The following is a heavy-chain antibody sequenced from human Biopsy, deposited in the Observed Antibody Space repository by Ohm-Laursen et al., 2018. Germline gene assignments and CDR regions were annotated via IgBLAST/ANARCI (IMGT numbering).Heavy chain of an antibody. Sequence: SLRLSCAASGFSFSSYWMRWVRQGPGKGLVWVSRSNTDGSHTNYADSVKGRFTTSTDNAKNTLYLYMSSLTVEDTAVYFCARDASQGFDSWGQGTLVTVSS. J-gene: IGHJ5*01. CDR1: GFSFSSYW. V-gene: IGHV3-74*01. CDR2: SNTDGSHT. CDR3: ARDASQGFDS.